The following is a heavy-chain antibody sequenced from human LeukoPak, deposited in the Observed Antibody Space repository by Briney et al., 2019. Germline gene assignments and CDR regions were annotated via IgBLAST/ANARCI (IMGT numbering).Heavy chain of an antibody. J-gene: IGHJ4*02. CDR1: GFSLSTNDVG. D-gene: IGHD6-6*01. V-gene: IGHV2-5*05. CDR3: AFSKYSRSDFDS. Sequence: SGPTLLKPTQTLTLTCTFSGFSLSTNDVGVGWIRQPPGVALEWLALIYWDDDKRYGPSQKSRLTITKDTSKNQVVLTMANMDPADTATYYCAFSKYSRSDFDSWGQGTLVTVSS. CDR2: IYWDDDK.